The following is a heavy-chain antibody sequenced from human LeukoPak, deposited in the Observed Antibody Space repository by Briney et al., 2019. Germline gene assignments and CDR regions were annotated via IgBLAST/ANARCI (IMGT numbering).Heavy chain of an antibody. V-gene: IGHV3-30*04. Sequence: GRSLRLSCATSGFTFSMSSMHWVRLAPGKGLEWLAGISFDGANKFSGDSVKGRFSISRDNSKNTLYLQMNSLGLDDTAVYFWARGRAGIAAAGFDYWGQGTLVTVSS. CDR1: GFTFSMSS. D-gene: IGHD6-13*01. J-gene: IGHJ4*02. CDR2: ISFDGANK. CDR3: ARGRAGIAAAGFDY.